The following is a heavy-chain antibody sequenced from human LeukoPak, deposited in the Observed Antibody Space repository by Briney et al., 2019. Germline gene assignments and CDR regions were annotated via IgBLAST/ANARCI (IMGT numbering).Heavy chain of an antibody. D-gene: IGHD5-18*01. J-gene: IGHJ4*02. CDR1: GFTFSNYW. CDR2: INSDGSST. Sequence: GGSLRLSCAASGFTFSNYWMHWVRQAPGKWLVWVSRINSDGSSTTYADSVKGRFTISRDNAKNTLYLQMNSLRAEDTAVYYCARVDTAMDPFDYWGQGTQVTVSS. V-gene: IGHV3-74*01. CDR3: ARVDTAMDPFDY.